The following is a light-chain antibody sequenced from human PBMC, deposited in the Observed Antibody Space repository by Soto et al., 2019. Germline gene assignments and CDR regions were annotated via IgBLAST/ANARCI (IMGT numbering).Light chain of an antibody. Sequence: EIVLTQSPGTLSLSPGERATLSCRASQSVRSSYLAWYQQKPGQAPRLLIYGASYRATGVPDRFSGSGSGTDFTLTISRLEPEDFAVYYCQQYGSSPPLTFGGGTKVDIK. J-gene: IGKJ4*01. CDR3: QQYGSSPPLT. CDR1: QSVRSSY. V-gene: IGKV3-20*01. CDR2: GAS.